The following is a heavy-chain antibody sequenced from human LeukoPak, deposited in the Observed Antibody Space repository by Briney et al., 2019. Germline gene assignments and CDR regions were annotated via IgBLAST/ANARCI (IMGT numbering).Heavy chain of an antibody. Sequence: PSETLSLTCTVSGDSLNTYCWTWIRQTPGKELEWIGFVASSGTSNYNPSLKSRVSISIDTSKNQFSLALTSVTPADTAVYYCARVVRGVVTSNWFDPWGQGTLVSVSS. J-gene: IGHJ5*02. CDR3: ARVVRGVVTSNWFDP. CDR1: GDSLNTYC. V-gene: IGHV4-59*01. D-gene: IGHD2-21*02. CDR2: VASSGTS.